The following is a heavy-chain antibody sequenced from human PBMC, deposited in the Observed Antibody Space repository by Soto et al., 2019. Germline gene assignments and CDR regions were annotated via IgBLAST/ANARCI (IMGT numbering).Heavy chain of an antibody. CDR3: ARDADYGGSRGGMDV. D-gene: IGHD4-17*01. V-gene: IGHV4-31*03. CDR2: IYYSGST. J-gene: IGHJ6*02. Sequence: QVRLEESGPGLVKPSETLSLICSVSGGSVNNANYFWNWIRHHPENGVEWIGYIYYSGSTRYNPPFKTRATLSIDTSKNQFSLRLNSVTVADTAVYFCARDADYGGSRGGMDVWGRGTTVTVSS. CDR1: GGSVNNANYF.